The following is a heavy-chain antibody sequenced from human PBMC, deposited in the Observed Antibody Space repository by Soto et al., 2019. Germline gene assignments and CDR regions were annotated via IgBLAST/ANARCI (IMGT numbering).Heavy chain of an antibody. CDR3: AHIVVAGLGYYFDY. J-gene: IGHJ4*02. V-gene: IGHV2-5*02. CDR1: GFSLSSTRMA. Sequence: QITLKESGPTLVKPTQTLTLTCTFSGFSLSSTRMAVGWIRQPPGKALEWLALIYWEDDKRYSPFLKSRLTITKDPSKNRVVLTMSNMDPVDTARYYCAHIVVAGLGYYFDYWGQGTLVTVSS. CDR2: IYWEDDK. D-gene: IGHD6-19*01.